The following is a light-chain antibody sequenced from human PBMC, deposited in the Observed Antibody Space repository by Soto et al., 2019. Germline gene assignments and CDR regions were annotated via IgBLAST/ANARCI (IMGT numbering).Light chain of an antibody. V-gene: IGKV1-5*03. J-gene: IGKJ2*01. CDR1: QTISRW. Sequence: DIQMTQSPSTLSASVGDRVTITCRASQTISRWVAWYQQRPGKAPKLLIYKASSLESGVPSRFSGSASGTEFTLTISSLQPDDFATYYCQHYNSYLYTFGQGTKVEIK. CDR2: KAS. CDR3: QHYNSYLYT.